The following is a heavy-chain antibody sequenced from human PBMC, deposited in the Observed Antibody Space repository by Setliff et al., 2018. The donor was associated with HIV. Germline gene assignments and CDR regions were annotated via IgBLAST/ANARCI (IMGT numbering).Heavy chain of an antibody. J-gene: IGHJ4*02. CDR2: IHYSGST. Sequence: PSETLSLTCTVSGDSITGSHYYWGWIRQPPGKGLEWIASIHYSGSTYDSPSVRSRVAISVGASKSQFSLNLTSVTVADTAIYYCAGYTTAWFAPYWGQGTLVTVSS. CDR1: GDSITGSHYY. V-gene: IGHV4-39*07. CDR3: AGYTTAWFAPY. D-gene: IGHD6-19*01.